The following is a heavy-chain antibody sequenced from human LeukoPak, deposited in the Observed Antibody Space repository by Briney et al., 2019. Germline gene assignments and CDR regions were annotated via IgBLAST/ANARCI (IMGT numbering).Heavy chain of an antibody. J-gene: IGHJ4*02. V-gene: IGHV3-21*01. CDR1: GFTFSSYS. Sequence: GSPRLSCAASGFTFSSYSMNWVRQAPGKGLEWVSSISSSSSYIYYADSVKGRFTISRDNAKNSLYLQMNSLRAEDTAVYYCARDGQECGGTSCFDYWGQGTLVTVSS. CDR3: ARDGQECGGTSCFDY. D-gene: IGHD2-2*01. CDR2: ISSSSSYI.